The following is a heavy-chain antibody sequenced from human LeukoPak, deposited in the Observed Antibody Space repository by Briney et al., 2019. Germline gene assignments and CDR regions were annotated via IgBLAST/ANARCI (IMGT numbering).Heavy chain of an antibody. D-gene: IGHD3-16*02. CDR3: ARVLRDYDYVWGSYRHYYYYMDV. J-gene: IGHJ6*03. CDR1: GGSFSGYY. V-gene: IGHV4-34*01. Sequence: NPSETLSLTCAVYGGSFSGYYWSWIRQPPGKGLEWIGEINHSGSTNYNPSLKSRVTISVDTFKNQFSLKLSSVTAADTAVYYCARVLRDYDYVWGSYRHYYYYMDVWGKGTTVTISS. CDR2: INHSGST.